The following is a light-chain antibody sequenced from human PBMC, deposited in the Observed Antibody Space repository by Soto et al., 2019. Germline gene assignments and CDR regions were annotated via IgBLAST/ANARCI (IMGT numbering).Light chain of an antibody. J-gene: IGKJ5*01. CDR2: GAS. CDR3: QQYNNWPPIT. V-gene: IGKV3-15*01. CDR1: QSVSSN. Sequence: ETLMTQSPATLSVSPGDRATLSCRASQSVSSNLAWYQQKPGQAPRLLIYGASTRATGIPARFSGSGSGTEFTLTITSLQSEDFAVYYCQQYNNWPPITFGQGTRLEI.